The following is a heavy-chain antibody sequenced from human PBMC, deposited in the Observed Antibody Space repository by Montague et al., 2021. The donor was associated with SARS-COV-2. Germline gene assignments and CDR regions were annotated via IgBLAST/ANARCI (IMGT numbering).Heavy chain of an antibody. Sequence: SLRLSCAASGFTSSSYAMHWVRQAPGKGLEWVAVISYDGSNKYYADSVKGRFTISRDNSKNTLYLQMNSLRAEDTAVYYCARDPDSGSYSSDAFDIWGQGTMVTVSS. J-gene: IGHJ3*02. CDR3: ARDPDSGSYSSDAFDI. CDR1: GFTSSSYA. V-gene: IGHV3-30-3*01. CDR2: ISYDGSNK. D-gene: IGHD1-26*01.